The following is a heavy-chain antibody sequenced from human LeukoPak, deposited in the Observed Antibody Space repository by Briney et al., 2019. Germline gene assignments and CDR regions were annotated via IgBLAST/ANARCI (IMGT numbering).Heavy chain of an antibody. CDR2: MYTSGNT. D-gene: IGHD4-23*01. CDR3: ARGGSEGNSAYSGEHVFDY. Sequence: SETLSLTCTVSGASISSNYWSWIRQPAGKGLEWIGRMYTSGNTHYSPSLKSRVTISVDTSKNQFSLKLSSVTAADTAVYYCARGGSEGNSAYSGEHVFDYWDQGTLVTVSS. V-gene: IGHV4-4*07. J-gene: IGHJ4*02. CDR1: GASISSNY.